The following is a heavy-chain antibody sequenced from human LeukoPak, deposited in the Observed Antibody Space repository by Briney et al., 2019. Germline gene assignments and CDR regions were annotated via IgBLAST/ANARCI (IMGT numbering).Heavy chain of an antibody. J-gene: IGHJ4*02. CDR1: GGSISSYY. CDR2: IYYSGST. D-gene: IGHD3-22*01. Sequence: QASETLSLTCTVSGGSISSYYWSWIRQPPGKGLEWIGYIYYSGSTNYNPSLKSRVTISVDTSKNQFSLKLSSVTAADTAVYYCARDNYYDSSGYDYWGQGTLVTVSS. V-gene: IGHV4-59*01. CDR3: ARDNYYDSSGYDY.